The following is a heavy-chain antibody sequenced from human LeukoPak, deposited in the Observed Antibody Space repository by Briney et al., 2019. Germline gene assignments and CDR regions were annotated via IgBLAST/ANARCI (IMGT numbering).Heavy chain of an antibody. J-gene: IGHJ6*02. CDR1: GFTFSSYW. CDR3: ARAPAKYYDILTGYPTTYYGMDV. D-gene: IGHD3-9*01. Sequence: GGSLRLSCAASGFTFSSYWMSWVRQAPGKGLEWVANIKQDGSEKYYVDSVKGRFTISRDNAKNSLYLQMNSLRAEDTAVYCCARAPAKYYDILTGYPTTYYGMDVWGQGTTVTVSS. CDR2: IKQDGSEK. V-gene: IGHV3-7*01.